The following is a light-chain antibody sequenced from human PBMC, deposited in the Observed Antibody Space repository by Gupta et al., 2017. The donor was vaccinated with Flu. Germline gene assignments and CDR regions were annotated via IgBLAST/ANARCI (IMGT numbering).Light chain of an antibody. V-gene: IGLV1-44*01. CDR2: SNN. CDR1: SSNIGSRP. CDR3: AAWDDSLNVWV. J-gene: IGLJ3*02. Sequence: QSVLTQPPSASGTPGQRVTIPCSGGSSNIGSRPVNWYQQLPGTAPKLLIYSNNQRPSGVPDRFSGSKSGTSASLAISGLQSEDEADYYCAAWDDSLNVWVFGGGTKLTVL.